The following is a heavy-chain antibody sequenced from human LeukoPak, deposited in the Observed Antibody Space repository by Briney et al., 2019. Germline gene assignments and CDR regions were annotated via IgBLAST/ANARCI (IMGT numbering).Heavy chain of an antibody. Sequence: PSETLSLTCAVHGGSFSGYYWSWIRQPPGKGLEWIGEINHSGSTNYNPSLKSRVTISVDTSKNQFSLKLSSVTAADTAVYYCAGVLLWFGESYWGQGTLVTVSS. V-gene: IGHV4-34*01. CDR1: GGSFSGYY. CDR2: INHSGST. CDR3: AGVLLWFGESY. J-gene: IGHJ4*02. D-gene: IGHD3-10*01.